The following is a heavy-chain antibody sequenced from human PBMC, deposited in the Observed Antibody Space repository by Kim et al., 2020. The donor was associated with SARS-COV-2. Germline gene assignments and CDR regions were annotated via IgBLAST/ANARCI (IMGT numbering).Heavy chain of an antibody. D-gene: IGHD2-2*01. Sequence: ASVKVSCKASGYTFTSYGISWVRQAPGQGLEWMGWISAYNGNTNYAQKLQGRVTMTTDTSTSTAYMELRSLRSDDTAVYYCARSPPTAAANSRGYYYYGMDVWGQATTVTVSS. CDR2: ISAYNGNT. J-gene: IGHJ6*02. V-gene: IGHV1-18*01. CDR1: GYTFTSYG. CDR3: ARSPPTAAANSRGYYYYGMDV.